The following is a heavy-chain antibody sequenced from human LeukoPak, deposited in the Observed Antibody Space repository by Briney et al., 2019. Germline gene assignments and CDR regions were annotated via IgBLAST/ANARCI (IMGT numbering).Heavy chain of an antibody. CDR3: AKDYGSSSTNWFDP. Sequence: SETLSLTCTVSGDSINSLDLWSWVRQPPGKGLEWIGEMYLSGTTHSNPFVKSRVTISIDKSKNQFFLNLSSVTAADTAVYYCAKDYGSSSTNWFDPWGQGTLVTVSS. V-gene: IGHV4-4*02. CDR1: GDSINSLDL. J-gene: IGHJ5*02. CDR2: MYLSGTT. D-gene: IGHD6-6*01.